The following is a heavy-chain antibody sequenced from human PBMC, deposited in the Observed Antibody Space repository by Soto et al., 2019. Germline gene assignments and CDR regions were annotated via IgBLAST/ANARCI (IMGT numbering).Heavy chain of an antibody. V-gene: IGHV1-2*02. Sequence: GASVKVSCKASGYTFTGYYMHWVRQAPGQGLEWMGWINPNSGGTNYAQKFQGRVTMTRDTSISTAYMELSRLRSDDTAVYYCARAGMTTASYYYYGMGVWGQGTTVTVSS. CDR3: ARAGMTTASYYYYGMGV. D-gene: IGHD4-4*01. J-gene: IGHJ6*02. CDR1: GYTFTGYY. CDR2: INPNSGGT.